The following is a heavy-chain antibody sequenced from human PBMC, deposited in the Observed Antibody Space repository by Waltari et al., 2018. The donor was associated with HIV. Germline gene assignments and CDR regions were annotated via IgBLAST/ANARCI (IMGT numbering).Heavy chain of an antibody. CDR2: IMEDGAEK. D-gene: IGHD1-20*01. J-gene: IGHJ2*01. V-gene: IGHV3-7*01. CDR3: ARLIREGYNDWYFDL. CDR1: GFTVSSLW. Sequence: EVQLVESGGGLVQAGGSLRLSCKVSGFTVSSLWMRWVRQGPGKGLGWVAKIMEDGAEKNYLESVKGRFTISKDSLKNSVSLSLNNMTAGDTAVYFCARLIREGYNDWYFDLWGRGTLITVFS.